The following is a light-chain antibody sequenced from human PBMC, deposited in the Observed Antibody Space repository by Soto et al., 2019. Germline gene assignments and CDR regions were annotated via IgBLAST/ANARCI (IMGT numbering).Light chain of an antibody. CDR3: HQYNDYPWT. V-gene: IGKV1-5*03. CDR2: RAS. J-gene: IGKJ1*01. CDR1: QTVNRR. Sequence: DIPMTQSPSTLSASVGDRVTITCRASQTVNRRLAWYQQKPGKAPKFLIYRASILESGVPSRFSGSGSGTEFTITISSLQPDYVVTYYCHQYNDYPWTVGQGTKVESK.